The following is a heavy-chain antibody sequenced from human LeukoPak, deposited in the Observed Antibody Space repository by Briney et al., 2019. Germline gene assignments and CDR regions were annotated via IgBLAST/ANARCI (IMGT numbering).Heavy chain of an antibody. CDR2: INPNSGGT. Sequence: GASVKVSCKTSGYTFNTYGISWVRQAPGQGLEWMGWINPNSGGTNYAQKFQGRVTMTRDTSISTAYMELSRLRSDDTAVYYCAREGPHYDIPTVLVSPQFDYWGQGTLVTVSS. V-gene: IGHV1-2*02. J-gene: IGHJ4*02. CDR1: GYTFNTYG. D-gene: IGHD3-9*01. CDR3: AREGPHYDIPTVLVSPQFDY.